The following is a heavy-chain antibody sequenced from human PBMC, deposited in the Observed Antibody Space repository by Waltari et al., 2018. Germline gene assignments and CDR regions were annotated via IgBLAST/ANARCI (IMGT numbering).Heavy chain of an antibody. CDR3: ARSSHFDY. J-gene: IGHJ4*02. CDR1: GGSISSHY. Sequence: QVQLQESGPGLVKPSETLSLTCTVSGGSISSHYWSWIRQPPGKGLEWIGYIYYSGSTNYNPSLKSRVTISVDTSKNQFSLKLSSVTAAYTAVYYCARSSHFDYWGQGTLVTVSS. V-gene: IGHV4-59*11. CDR2: IYYSGST.